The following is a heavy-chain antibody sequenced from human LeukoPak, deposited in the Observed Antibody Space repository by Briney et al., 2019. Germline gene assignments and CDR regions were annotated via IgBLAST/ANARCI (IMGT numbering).Heavy chain of an antibody. J-gene: IGHJ6*02. D-gene: IGHD6-6*01. V-gene: IGHV3-13*01. Sequence: GRSLRLSCAASGFTFSSYDMHWVRQATGKGLEWVSAIGTAGDTYYPGSVKGRFTISRENAKNSLYLQMNSLRAGDTAVYYCARALASSSGPYYYYGMDVWGQGTTVTVSS. CDR2: IGTAGDT. CDR1: GFTFSSYD. CDR3: ARALASSSGPYYYYGMDV.